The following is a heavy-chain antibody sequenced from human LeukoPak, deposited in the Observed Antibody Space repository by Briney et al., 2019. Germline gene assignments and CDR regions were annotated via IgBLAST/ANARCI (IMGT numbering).Heavy chain of an antibody. CDR1: GASISSHY. Sequence: KPSETLSLTCTVSGASISSHYWSWIRQPAGKGLEWIGHIYISGSTNYNPSLKSRVTMSVDTSKNQFSLKLSSVTAADTAVYYCARTYYDTSGFYFDFWGQGILVTVSS. CDR2: IYISGST. J-gene: IGHJ4*02. D-gene: IGHD3-22*01. CDR3: ARTYYDTSGFYFDF. V-gene: IGHV4-4*07.